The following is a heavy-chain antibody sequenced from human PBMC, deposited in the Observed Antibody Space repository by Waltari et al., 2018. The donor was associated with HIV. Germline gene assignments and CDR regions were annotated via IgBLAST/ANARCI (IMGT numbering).Heavy chain of an antibody. V-gene: IGHV4-39*07. CDR2: IYYTGST. CDR1: GGSISSSSYY. Sequence: QLQLQESGPGLVKPSETLSLTCTVSGGSISSSSYYWGWIRQPPGKGLEWIGSIYYTGSTYYNPSRKSRVTISVDTSKNQCSLKLSSVTAADTAVYYCARASVYYDSSGYLTYYFDYWGQGTLVTVSS. CDR3: ARASVYYDSSGYLTYYFDY. D-gene: IGHD3-22*01. J-gene: IGHJ4*02.